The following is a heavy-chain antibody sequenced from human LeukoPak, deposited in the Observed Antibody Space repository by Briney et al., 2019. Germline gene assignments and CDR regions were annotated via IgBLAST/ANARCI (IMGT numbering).Heavy chain of an antibody. CDR2: ISNSGDST. D-gene: IGHD6-19*01. Sequence: GGSLRLSCAPSGFTFSRYAMNWVRQAPGKGLEWVSIISNSGDSTIYADSVKGRFTISRDNSKNILYLQMNSLRAEDTAVYYCAKEWGSGYYYYMDVWGKGTTVTISS. CDR3: AKEWGSGYYYYMDV. J-gene: IGHJ6*03. CDR1: GFTFSRYA. V-gene: IGHV3-23*01.